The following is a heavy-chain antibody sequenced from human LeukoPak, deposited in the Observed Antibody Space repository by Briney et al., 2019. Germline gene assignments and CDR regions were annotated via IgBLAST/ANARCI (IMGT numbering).Heavy chain of an antibody. CDR3: TTDPTYYYDSSGYRPVGFDI. CDR2: IKQDGNEK. J-gene: IGHJ3*02. CDR1: GFTFTTYW. D-gene: IGHD3-22*01. V-gene: IGHV3-7*03. Sequence: GGSLRLSCAASGFTFTTYWMSWVRQAPGKGLEWVANIKQDGNEKYYVDSVKGRFTISRDNAKNSLYLQMNSLKTEDTAVYYCTTDPTYYYDSSGYRPVGFDIWGQGTMVTVSS.